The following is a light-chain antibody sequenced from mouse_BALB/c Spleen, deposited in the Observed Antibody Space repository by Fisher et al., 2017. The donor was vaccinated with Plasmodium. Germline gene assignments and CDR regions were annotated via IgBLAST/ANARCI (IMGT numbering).Light chain of an antibody. Sequence: DIVMTQSPATLSVTPGDSVSLSCRASQSINNNLHWYQQKSHESPRLLINYTSQSISGIPSRFSGSGSGTDFTLSINSVETEDFGVYFCQQSNSWPLTFGAGTKLEL. CDR1: QSINNN. V-gene: IGKV5-43*01. CDR2: YTS. J-gene: IGKJ5*01. CDR3: QQSNSWPLT.